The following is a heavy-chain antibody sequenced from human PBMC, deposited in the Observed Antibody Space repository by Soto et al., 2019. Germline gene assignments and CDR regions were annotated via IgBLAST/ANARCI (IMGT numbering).Heavy chain of an antibody. D-gene: IGHD3-22*01. CDR2: IYYSGST. CDR1: GGSISSYY. J-gene: IGHJ5*02. CDR3: ARASYYYDSSGYYDWFDP. V-gene: IGHV4-30-4*01. Sequence: SETLSLTCSVSGGSISSYYWSWIRQPPGKGLEWIGYIYYSGSTYYNPSLKSRVTISVDTSKNQFSLKLSSVTAAGTAVYYCARASYYYDSSGYYDWFDPWGQGTLVTVSS.